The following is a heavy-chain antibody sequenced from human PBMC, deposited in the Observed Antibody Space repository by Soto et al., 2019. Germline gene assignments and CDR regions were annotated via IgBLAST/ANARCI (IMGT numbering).Heavy chain of an antibody. Sequence: QVQLVESGGGVVQAGGSLRLSCPASGFTFRNYAIHWVRQAPGKGLEWVAVISNDESNKYYADSVKGRFSISRDNPKNTLYLQMNSLRDEDTAVYYGARDRTGEDPGVWFDPWGQGTLVSVSS. CDR2: ISNDESNK. CDR3: ARDRTGEDPGVWFDP. D-gene: IGHD3-10*01. J-gene: IGHJ5*02. V-gene: IGHV3-30-3*01. CDR1: GFTFRNYA.